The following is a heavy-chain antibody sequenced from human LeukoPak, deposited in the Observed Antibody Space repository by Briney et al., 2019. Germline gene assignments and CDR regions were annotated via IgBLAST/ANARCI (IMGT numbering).Heavy chain of an antibody. J-gene: IGHJ4*02. Sequence: GGSLRLSCAASGFTFSSYSMNWVRQAPGKGLEWVSYISSSGSTIYYADSVKGRFTISRDNAKNSLYLQMNSLRAEDTAVYFCARAVTTHYFDYWGQGTLVTVSS. CDR2: ISSSGSTI. CDR1: GFTFSSYS. V-gene: IGHV3-48*04. D-gene: IGHD4-17*01. CDR3: ARAVTTHYFDY.